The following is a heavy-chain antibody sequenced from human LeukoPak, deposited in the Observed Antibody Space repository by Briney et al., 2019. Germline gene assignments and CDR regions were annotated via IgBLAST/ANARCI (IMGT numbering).Heavy chain of an antibody. Sequence: GGSLRLSCEGSGFPFGTHWMAWVRQAPGKGLEWVASIKHDGREEHYVDSIKGRFTISRDNGKNSVYLQMNNLRVEDTAMYYCSREFHPWGQGTLVIVSS. CDR1: GFPFGTHW. CDR2: IKHDGREE. CDR3: SREFHP. J-gene: IGHJ5*02. V-gene: IGHV3-7*01.